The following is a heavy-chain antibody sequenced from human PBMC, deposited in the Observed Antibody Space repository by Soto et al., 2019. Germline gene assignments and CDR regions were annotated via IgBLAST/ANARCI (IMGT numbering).Heavy chain of an antibody. CDR2: ISGSGGST. D-gene: IGHD3-3*01. Sequence: EVQLLESGGGLVQPGGSLRLSCAASGFTFSSYAMSWVRQTPGKGLEWVSAISGSGGSTYYADSVKGRFTISRDNSKNTLYLQMNSLRAEDTAVYYCAKDRGLDYDFWSGYYTGYYFDYGGQGTLVTVSS. CDR1: GFTFSSYA. CDR3: AKDRGLDYDFWSGYYTGYYFDY. V-gene: IGHV3-23*01. J-gene: IGHJ4*02.